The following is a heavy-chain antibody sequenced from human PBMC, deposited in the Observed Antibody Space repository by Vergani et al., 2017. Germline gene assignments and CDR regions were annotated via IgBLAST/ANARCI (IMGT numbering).Heavy chain of an antibody. CDR1: GYTFTSYG. D-gene: IGHD6-13*01. CDR2: ISAYNGNT. J-gene: IGHJ5*02. Sequence: QVQLVQSGAEVKKPGASVKVSCKASGYTFTSYGISWVRQAPGQGLEWMGWISAYNGNTNYAQKLQGRVTITTDTSTSTAYMELRSLRSDDTAVYYCARAIAAAGTGNWFDPWGQGTLVTVSS. V-gene: IGHV1-18*04. CDR3: ARAIAAAGTGNWFDP.